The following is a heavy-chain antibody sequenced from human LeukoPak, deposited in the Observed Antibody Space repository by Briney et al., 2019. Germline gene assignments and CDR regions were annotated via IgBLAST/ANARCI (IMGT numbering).Heavy chain of an antibody. Sequence: GESLQISCKGSGYSFTSYWIGWVRQMPGKGLEWMGIIYPGDSDTRYSPSFQGQVTISADKSISTAYLQWSSLKASDTAMYYCARQRYCSSTSCDVIFDYWGQGTLVTVSS. CDR3: ARQRYCSSTSCDVIFDY. V-gene: IGHV5-51*01. D-gene: IGHD2-2*01. J-gene: IGHJ4*02. CDR1: GYSFTSYW. CDR2: IYPGDSDT.